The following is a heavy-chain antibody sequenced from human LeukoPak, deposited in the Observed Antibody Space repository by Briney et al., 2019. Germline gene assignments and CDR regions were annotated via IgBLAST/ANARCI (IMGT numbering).Heavy chain of an antibody. D-gene: IGHD3-10*01. V-gene: IGHV4-39*07. CDR1: GGSISSYY. CDR3: ARVRRDYYGSGSYIFDY. Sequence: SETLSLTCTVSGGSISSYYWGWIRQPPGKGLEWIGTIYYSGSTYYNPSLKSRVTISVDTSKNQFSLKLSSVTAADTAVYYCARVRRDYYGSGSYIFDYWGQGTLVTVSS. CDR2: IYYSGST. J-gene: IGHJ4*02.